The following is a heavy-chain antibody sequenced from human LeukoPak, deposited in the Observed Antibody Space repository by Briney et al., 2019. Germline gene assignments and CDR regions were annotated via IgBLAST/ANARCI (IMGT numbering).Heavy chain of an antibody. CDR1: GFIFSDYW. D-gene: IGHD6-19*01. J-gene: IGHJ4*02. CDR3: ARDNAGSGWVY. CDR2: IKVDGIEK. V-gene: IGHV3-7*04. Sequence: GGSLRLSCVASGFIFSDYWMSWVRQAPGKGPEWVANIKVDGIEKYYADSVKGRFTISRDNVKNSLYLQMNSLRAEDTAVYYCARDNAGSGWVYWGQGTLVTVSS.